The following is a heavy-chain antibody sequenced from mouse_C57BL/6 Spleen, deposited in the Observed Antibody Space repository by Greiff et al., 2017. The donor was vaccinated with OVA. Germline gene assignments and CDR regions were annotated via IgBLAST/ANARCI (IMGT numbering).Heavy chain of an antibody. J-gene: IGHJ4*01. CDR1: GFSLTSYG. CDR3: AKKGSNDYYAMDY. CDR2: IWGDGST. D-gene: IGHD2-5*01. V-gene: IGHV2-3*01. Sequence: QVQLKQSGPGLVAPSQSLSITCTVSGFSLTSYGVSWVRQPPGKGLEWLGVIWGDGSTNYHSALISRLSISKDNSKSQVYLKLNSLKTEDTAAYYCAKKGSNDYYAMDYWGQGTSVTVSS.